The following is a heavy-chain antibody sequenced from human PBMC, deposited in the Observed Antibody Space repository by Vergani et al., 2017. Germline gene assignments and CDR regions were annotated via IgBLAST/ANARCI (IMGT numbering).Heavy chain of an antibody. CDR1: GGSVDVAEFS. J-gene: IGHJ4*02. CDR2: IYFSGST. Sequence: QVQLQESGPRLVKPSQTLSLTCTVSGGSVDVAEFSWSWIRQSPGKGQEWIGNIYFSGSTNYNPSLKSRVSMTVDTSKNRFFLKLTSVTAADTAVYFCARSPDTGDSIDSWGQGALVTVSS. CDR3: ARSPDTGDSIDS. D-gene: IGHD1-14*01. V-gene: IGHV4-30-4*08.